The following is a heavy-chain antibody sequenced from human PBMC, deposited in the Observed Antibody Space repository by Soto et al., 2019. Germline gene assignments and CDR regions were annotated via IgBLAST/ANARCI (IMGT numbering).Heavy chain of an antibody. D-gene: IGHD3-3*01. Sequence: PGESLKISCKGSGYSFTSYWIGWVRQMPGKGLEWMGIIYPGDSDTRYSPSFQGQVTISADKSISTVYLQWSSLKASDTAMYYCARQVYGDYDFWSVYSRSWYDFDDWGPGTLVTVFS. CDR2: IYPGDSDT. J-gene: IGHJ4*02. CDR3: ARQVYGDYDFWSVYSRSWYDFDD. CDR1: GYSFTSYW. V-gene: IGHV5-51*01.